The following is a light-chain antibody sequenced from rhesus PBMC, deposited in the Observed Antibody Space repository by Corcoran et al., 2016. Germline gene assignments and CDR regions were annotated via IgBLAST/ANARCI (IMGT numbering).Light chain of an antibody. CDR1: QSIRSW. J-gene: IGKJ2*01. CDR2: KAS. CDR3: QQYSSSPYS. Sequence: DIQMTQSPSALSASVGDTVTITCRASQSIRSWLAWYQQKPGKAPKFLIYKASTLQSGVPSRFSGSGSGTDFTLNISSLQSEDFATYYCQQYSSSPYSFGQGTKVEIK. V-gene: IGKV1-22*01.